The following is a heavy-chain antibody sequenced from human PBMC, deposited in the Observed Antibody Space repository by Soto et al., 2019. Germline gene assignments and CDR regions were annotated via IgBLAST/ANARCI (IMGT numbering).Heavy chain of an antibody. V-gene: IGHV3-23*01. CDR3: AILTIFGAGGY. D-gene: IGHD3-3*01. J-gene: IGHJ4*02. Sequence: GGSLRLSCAASGFTFSSYAMSWVRQAPGKGLEWVSAISSSVGSTYYADSVKGRFTISRDISKNTLYLQMNSLRAEDTAVYYCAILTIFGAGGYWGQGTLVTVSS. CDR1: GFTFSSYA. CDR2: ISSSVGST.